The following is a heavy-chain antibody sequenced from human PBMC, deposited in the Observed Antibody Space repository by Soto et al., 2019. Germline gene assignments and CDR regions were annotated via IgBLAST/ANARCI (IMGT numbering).Heavy chain of an antibody. CDR3: ARDREDYYNL. V-gene: IGHV4-61*01. CDR2: IYYSGST. J-gene: IGHJ5*02. CDR1: GGSVSSGSYY. D-gene: IGHD3-10*01. Sequence: QVQLQESGPGLVKPSETLSLTCTVSGGSVSSGSYYWSWIRQPPGKGLEWIGYIYYSGSTNYNPSLNSRVTLSVDTSKNQFSLKLSSVTAADTAVYYCARDREDYYNLWGQGTLVTVSS.